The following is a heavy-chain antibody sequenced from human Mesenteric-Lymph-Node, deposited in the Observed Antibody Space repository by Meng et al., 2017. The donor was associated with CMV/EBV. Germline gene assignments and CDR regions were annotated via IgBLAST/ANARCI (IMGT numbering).Heavy chain of an antibody. CDR1: GYTFTSYE. Sequence: SAKVSCKASGYTFTSYEISWVRQAPGQGLEWMGGIIHMLDIANYAQKFQGRVTITADKSTSTAYMELSSLRSEDTAVYYGTRGYCSSTSCPFDYWGQGTLVTVSS. CDR2: IIHMLDIA. CDR3: TRGYCSSTSCPFDY. D-gene: IGHD2-2*01. V-gene: IGHV1-69*10. J-gene: IGHJ4*02.